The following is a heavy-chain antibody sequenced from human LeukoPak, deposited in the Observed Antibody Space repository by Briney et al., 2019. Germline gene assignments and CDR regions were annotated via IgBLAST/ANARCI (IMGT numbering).Heavy chain of an antibody. CDR3: AKDLGITMVRGVMWAFDY. Sequence: GRSLRLSCAASGFTFSGFGMQWVRQAPGKGLEWVATILYDGSNKYYADSVKGRISISRDNSKNTLYLQMNSLRAEDTAVYFCAKDLGITMVRGVMWAFDYWGQGTLVTVSS. CDR1: GFTFSGFG. CDR2: ILYDGSNK. D-gene: IGHD3-10*01. V-gene: IGHV3-30*18. J-gene: IGHJ4*02.